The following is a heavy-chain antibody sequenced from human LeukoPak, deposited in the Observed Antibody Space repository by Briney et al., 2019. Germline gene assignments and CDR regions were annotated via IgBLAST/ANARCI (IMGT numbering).Heavy chain of an antibody. Sequence: GASVKVSCKASGYTFTGYYMHWVRQAPGQGLEWMGWINPNSGGTNYAQKFQGRVTMTRDMSTSTVYMELSSLRSEDTAVYYCARDRRGPPANYYYYMDVWGKGTTVTVSS. D-gene: IGHD5-12*01. V-gene: IGHV1-2*02. CDR1: GYTFTGYY. CDR3: ARDRRGPPANYYYYMDV. CDR2: INPNSGGT. J-gene: IGHJ6*03.